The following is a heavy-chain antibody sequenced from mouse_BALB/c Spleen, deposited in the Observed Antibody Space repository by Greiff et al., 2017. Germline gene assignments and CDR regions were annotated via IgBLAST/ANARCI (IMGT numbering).Heavy chain of an antibody. CDR1: GFAFSSYD. Sequence: EVQVVESGGGLVKPGGSLKLSCAASGFAFSSYDMSWVRQTPEKRLEWVAYISSGGGSTYYPDTVKGRFTISRDNAKTTLYLQMSSLKSEDTAMYYCARQPRYGNYGLAYWGQGTLVTVSA. CDR3: ARQPRYGNYGLAY. CDR2: ISSGGGST. D-gene: IGHD2-10*02. J-gene: IGHJ3*01. V-gene: IGHV5-12-1*01.